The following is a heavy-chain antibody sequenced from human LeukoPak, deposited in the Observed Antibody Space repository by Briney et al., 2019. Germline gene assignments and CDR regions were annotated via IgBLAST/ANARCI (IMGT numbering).Heavy chain of an antibody. D-gene: IGHD3-16*01. CDR3: ADRGGDGNPHDY. CDR2: ISGSGGQT. Sequence: LSLTCTVSGGSISSGGYYWSWVRQAPGKGLEWVSTISGSGGQTYYADSVKGRFSISRDNSKNTLFLQMNSLRAEDTAVYYCADRGGDGNPHDYWGQGTQVTVSS. J-gene: IGHJ4*02. CDR1: GGSISSGGYY. V-gene: IGHV3-23*01.